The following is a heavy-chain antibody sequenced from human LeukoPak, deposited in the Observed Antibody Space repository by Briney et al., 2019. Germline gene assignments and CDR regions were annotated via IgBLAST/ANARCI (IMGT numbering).Heavy chain of an antibody. CDR3: AKAHSYGYFYYYGMDV. D-gene: IGHD5-18*01. V-gene: IGHV3-23*01. CDR1: GFTFSSYA. Sequence: PGGSLRLSCAASGFTFSSYAMSWVRQAPGKGPEWVSAISGSGGSTYYADSVKGRFTISRDNSKNTLYLQMNSLRAEDTAVYYCAKAHSYGYFYYYGMDVWGQGTTVTVSS. CDR2: ISGSGGST. J-gene: IGHJ6*02.